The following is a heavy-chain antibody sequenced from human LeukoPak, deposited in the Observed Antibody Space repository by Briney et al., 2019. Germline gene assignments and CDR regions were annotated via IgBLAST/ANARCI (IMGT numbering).Heavy chain of an antibody. CDR1: GFTFSSYS. D-gene: IGHD2-15*01. CDR2: ISSSSSYI. Sequence: KTGGSLRLSCAASGFTFSSYSMSWVRQAPGKGLEWVSSISSSSSYIYYADSVKGRFTISRDNAKNSLYLQMNSLRAEDTAVYYCAAPGYSSGDFDYWGQGTLVTASS. CDR3: AAPGYSSGDFDY. V-gene: IGHV3-21*01. J-gene: IGHJ4*02.